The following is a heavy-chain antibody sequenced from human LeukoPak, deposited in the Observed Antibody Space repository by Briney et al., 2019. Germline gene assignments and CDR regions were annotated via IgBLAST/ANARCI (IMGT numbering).Heavy chain of an antibody. CDR3: ARRIAAPGWFDP. J-gene: IGHJ5*02. CDR2: IYTSGST. V-gene: IGHV4-4*09. D-gene: IGHD6-6*01. CDR1: GDSISNYY. Sequence: SETLSLTCTVSGDSISNYYWSWIRQPPGKGLEWIGYIYTSGSTNYNPSLKSRVTISVDTSKNQFSLKLSSVTAADTAVYYCARRIAAPGWFDPWGQGTLVTVSS.